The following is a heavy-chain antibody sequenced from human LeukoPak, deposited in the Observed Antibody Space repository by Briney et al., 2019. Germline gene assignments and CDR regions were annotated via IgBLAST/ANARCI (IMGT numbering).Heavy chain of an antibody. CDR2: IYYSGST. CDR3: ARHGSAYHYQGP. Sequence: SETLSLTCTVSGGSISSYYWSWIRQPPGKGLEWIGYIYYSGSTYYNPSLKSRVTISVDTSKNQFSLKLSSVTAADTAVYYCARHGSAYHYQGPWGQGTLVTVSS. V-gene: IGHV4-59*08. J-gene: IGHJ5*02. D-gene: IGHD3-22*01. CDR1: GGSISSYY.